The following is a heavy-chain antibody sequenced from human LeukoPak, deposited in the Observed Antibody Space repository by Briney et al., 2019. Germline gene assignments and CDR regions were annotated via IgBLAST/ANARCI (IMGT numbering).Heavy chain of an antibody. J-gene: IGHJ6*02. CDR3: ARDIVVVPAAKSPRPAGHYYYGMDV. V-gene: IGHV4-59*12. D-gene: IGHD2-2*01. Sequence: PSETLSLTCTVSGGSISSYYWSWIRQPPGKGLEWIGYIYYSGSTNYNPSLKSRVTISVDTSKNQFSLKLSSVTAADTAVYYCARDIVVVPAAKSPRPAGHYYYGMDVWGQGTTVTVSS. CDR2: IYYSGST. CDR1: GGSISSYY.